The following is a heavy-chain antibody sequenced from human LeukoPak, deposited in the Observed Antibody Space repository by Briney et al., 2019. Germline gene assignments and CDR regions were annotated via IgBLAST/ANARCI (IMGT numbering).Heavy chain of an antibody. D-gene: IGHD1-26*01. J-gene: IGHJ6*03. CDR2: ISSSSSYI. CDR1: GFTFSSYS. CDR3: ARGQLGGSYPYYMDV. Sequence: PGGSLRLSCAASGFTFSSYSMNWVRQAPGKGLEWVSSISSSSSYIYYADSVNGRFTISRDNDKNSLYLKMNSLRAEDTAVYYCARGQLGGSYPYYMDVWGKGTTVTVSS. V-gene: IGHV3-21*01.